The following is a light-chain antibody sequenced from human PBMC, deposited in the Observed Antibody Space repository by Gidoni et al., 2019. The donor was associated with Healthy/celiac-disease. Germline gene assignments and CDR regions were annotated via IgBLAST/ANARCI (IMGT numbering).Light chain of an antibody. CDR3: QQYGSSPST. CDR1: QSVSSSY. V-gene: IGKV3-20*01. CDR2: GAS. J-gene: IGKJ1*01. Sequence: EIVLTQSPGTLSLSPGERATLSCRASQSVSSSYLAWYQQKPGQAPRLLISGASTRATGIPDRFSGSWYGTDFTLTISRLEPEGFAVYYCQQYGSSPSTFGQGTKVENK.